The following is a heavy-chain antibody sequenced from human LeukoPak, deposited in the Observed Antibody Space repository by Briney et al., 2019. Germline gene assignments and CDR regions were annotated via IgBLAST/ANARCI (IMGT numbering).Heavy chain of an antibody. CDR3: AKDSSSSWYGYYYYGMDV. CDR2: ISGSGGST. V-gene: IGHV3-23*01. J-gene: IGHJ6*02. Sequence: GGSLRLSCAASGFTFSSYAMSRVRQAPGKGLEWVSAISGSGGSTYYADSVKGRFTISRDNSKNTLYLQMNSLRAEDTAVYYCAKDSSSSWYGYYYYGMDVWGQGTTVTVSS. CDR1: GFTFSSYA. D-gene: IGHD6-13*01.